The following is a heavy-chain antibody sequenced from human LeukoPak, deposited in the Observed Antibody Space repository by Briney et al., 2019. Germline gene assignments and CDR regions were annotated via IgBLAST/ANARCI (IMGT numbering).Heavy chain of an antibody. CDR3: AKEKNYYDSSGWYYMDV. CDR2: ISGSGGST. Sequence: SGGTLRLSCAASGFTFSSYGMSWVHQAPGKGLEWVSAISGSGGSTYYADSVKGRFTISRDNSKNTLYLQMNSLRAEDTAVYYCAKEKNYYDSSGWYYMDVWGKGTTVTISS. D-gene: IGHD3-22*01. V-gene: IGHV3-23*01. J-gene: IGHJ6*03. CDR1: GFTFSSYG.